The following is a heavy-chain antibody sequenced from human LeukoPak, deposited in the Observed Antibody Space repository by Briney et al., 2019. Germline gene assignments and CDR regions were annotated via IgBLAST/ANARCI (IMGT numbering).Heavy chain of an antibody. Sequence: GGSLRLSCAASGFTFSSYWMSWVRQAPGRGLEWVANIKQDGSEKYYVDSVKGRFTISRDNAKNSLYLQMNSLRAEDTDVYYCARLVVVPAATGIAAAAFDIWGQGTMVTVSS. CDR2: IKQDGSEK. J-gene: IGHJ3*02. CDR1: GFTFSSYW. D-gene: IGHD2-2*01. CDR3: ARLVVVPAATGIAAAAFDI. V-gene: IGHV3-7*01.